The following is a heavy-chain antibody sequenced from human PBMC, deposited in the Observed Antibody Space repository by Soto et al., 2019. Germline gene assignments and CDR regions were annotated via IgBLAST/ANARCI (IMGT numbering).Heavy chain of an antibody. J-gene: IGHJ6*02. V-gene: IGHV3-48*02. CDR2: ISSSSSTI. D-gene: IGHD1-26*01. Sequence: EVQLVESGGGLVQPGGSLRLSCAASGFTFSSYSMNWVRQAPGKGLEWVSYISSSSSTIYYADSVKGRFTISRDNAKNSLYLQMNSLRDKDTAVYYCARDSIQVDSGMDVWGQGTTVTVSS. CDR1: GFTFSSYS. CDR3: ARDSIQVDSGMDV.